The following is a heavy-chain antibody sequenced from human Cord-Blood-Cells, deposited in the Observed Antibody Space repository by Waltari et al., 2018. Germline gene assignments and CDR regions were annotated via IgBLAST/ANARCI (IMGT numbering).Heavy chain of an antibody. Sequence: QVQLVESGGGVVQPGRSLRLSCAASGFTFSSYGMHWVRQAPGKGLEWVAVISYDGSNKYYADSVKGRFTISRDNSKNTLYLQMNSLRAEDTAVYYCAKSQLAARPRYYYYYYGMDVWGQGTTVTVSS. CDR1: GFTFSSYG. V-gene: IGHV3-30*18. CDR3: AKSQLAARPRYYYYYYGMDV. J-gene: IGHJ6*02. CDR2: ISYDGSNK. D-gene: IGHD6-6*01.